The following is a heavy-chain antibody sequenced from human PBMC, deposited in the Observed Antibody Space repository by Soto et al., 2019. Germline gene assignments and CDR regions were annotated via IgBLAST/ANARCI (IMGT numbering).Heavy chain of an antibody. CDR2: INPNRGST. CDR1: ADTLTSYY. V-gene: IGHV1-46*01. J-gene: IGHJ5*02. CDR3: ARSSGGVFEIIIECSNWLAP. D-gene: IGHD3-16*02. Sequence: GASVRVSCKAPADTLTSYYIHWVRQAPGHGLQWMGIINPNRGSTRFAQPFQGRIIMTTDTTTSTVYMELRRLRSEDTAVYYCARSSGGVFEIIIECSNWLAPWGQGALVTVSA.